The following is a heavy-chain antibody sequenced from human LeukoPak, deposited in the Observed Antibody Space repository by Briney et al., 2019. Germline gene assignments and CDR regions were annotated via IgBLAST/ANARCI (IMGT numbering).Heavy chain of an antibody. CDR1: GFTFSSYG. V-gene: IGHV3-30*02. CDR2: IRYDGSNK. CDR3: AKDRAKQDAFDI. Sequence: GGSLRLSCAASGFTFSSYGMHWVRQAPGKGLEWVAFIRYDGSNKYYADSVKGRFTISRDNSKNTLYLQMNSLRAEDTAVYYCAKDRAKQDAFDIWGQGTMVTVSS. D-gene: IGHD3-10*01. J-gene: IGHJ3*02.